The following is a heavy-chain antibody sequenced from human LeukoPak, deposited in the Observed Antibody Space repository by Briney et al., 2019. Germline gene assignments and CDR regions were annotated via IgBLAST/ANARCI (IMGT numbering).Heavy chain of an antibody. J-gene: IGHJ4*02. Sequence: SGTLSLTCTVSGGSFSSSDDYWGWIRQPPGKGLEWIGVIYYGGSTYYHPSLKRRVTISMDTSKSQISLRLISVTAADTAVYYCAGGVGATTYFWGQGTLVTVSS. CDR2: IYYGGST. V-gene: IGHV4-39*07. CDR1: GGSFSSSDDY. D-gene: IGHD1-26*01. CDR3: AGGVGATTYF.